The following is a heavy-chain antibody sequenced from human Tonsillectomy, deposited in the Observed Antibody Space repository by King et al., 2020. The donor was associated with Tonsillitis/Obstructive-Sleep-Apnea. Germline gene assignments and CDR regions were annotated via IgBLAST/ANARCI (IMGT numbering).Heavy chain of an antibody. D-gene: IGHD3-3*02. CDR2: INHSGST. CDR3: AIFPSIFGAAEVDY. V-gene: IGHV4-34*01. CDR1: GGSFSGYY. J-gene: IGHJ4*02. Sequence: VQLQQWGAGLLKPSETLSLTCAVYGGSFSGYYWSSIRQPPGKGLEWIGEINHSGSTNYNPSLKSRVTISVDTSKNQFSLRLSSVTAADTAFYYCAIFPSIFGAAEVDYWGQGTLLTVSS.